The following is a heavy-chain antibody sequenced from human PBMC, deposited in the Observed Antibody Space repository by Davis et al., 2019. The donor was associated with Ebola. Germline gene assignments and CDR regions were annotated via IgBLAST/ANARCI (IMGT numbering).Heavy chain of an antibody. J-gene: IGHJ4*02. CDR1: GFTFDDYA. V-gene: IGHV3-9*01. Sequence: SLKISCAASGFTFDDYAMHWVRQAPGKGLEWVSGISWNSGSIGYADSVKGRFTISRDNAKNSLYLQMNSLRAEDTAVYYCARDNGNDFWSGYFDYWGQGTLVTVSS. CDR2: ISWNSGSI. D-gene: IGHD3-3*01. CDR3: ARDNGNDFWSGYFDY.